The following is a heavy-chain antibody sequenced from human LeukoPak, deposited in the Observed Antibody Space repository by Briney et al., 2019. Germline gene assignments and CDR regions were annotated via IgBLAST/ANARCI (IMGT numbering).Heavy chain of an antibody. CDR2: IKQDGSEK. CDR1: GFTFSSYW. D-gene: IGHD3-3*01. Sequence: PGGSLRLSCPASGFTFSSYWMSWVRRAPGKGLEWVANIKQDGSEKYYVDSVKGRFTISRDNAKNSLYLQMNSLRAEDTAVYYCARDGSGYDPWRLDVWGKGTTVTVSS. CDR3: ARDGSGYDPWRLDV. V-gene: IGHV3-7*01. J-gene: IGHJ6*04.